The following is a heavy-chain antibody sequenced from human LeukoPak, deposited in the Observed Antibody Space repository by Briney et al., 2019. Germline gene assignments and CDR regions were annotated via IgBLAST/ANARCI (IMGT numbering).Heavy chain of an antibody. J-gene: IGHJ4*02. CDR2: IYYSGST. V-gene: IGHV4-39*01. CDR1: GGSISSSSYY. CDR3: ARLKSGSDY. D-gene: IGHD3-22*01. Sequence: SETLFLTCTVSGGSISSSSYYWGWIRQPPGKGLEWIGSIYYSGSTYYNPSLKSRVTISVDTSKNQFSLKLSSVTAADTVVYYCARLKSGSDYWGQGTLVTVSS.